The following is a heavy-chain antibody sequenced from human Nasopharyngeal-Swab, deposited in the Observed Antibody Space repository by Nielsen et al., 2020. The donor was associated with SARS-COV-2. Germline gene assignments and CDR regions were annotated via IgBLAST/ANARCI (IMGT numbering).Heavy chain of an antibody. J-gene: IGHJ6*03. D-gene: IGHD4-11*01. CDR3: ARAVYYYYYMDV. Sequence: WIRQPPGKGLEWIGYIYHSGSTYYNPSLKSRVTISVDRSKNQFSLKLSSVTAADTDVYYCARAVYYYYYMDVWGKGTTVTVSS. CDR2: IYHSGST. V-gene: IGHV4-30-2*01.